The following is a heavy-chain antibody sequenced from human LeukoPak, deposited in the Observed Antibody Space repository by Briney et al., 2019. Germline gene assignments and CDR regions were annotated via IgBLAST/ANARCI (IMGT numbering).Heavy chain of an antibody. Sequence: GGSLRLSCAASGFTFSCTWMTWVRQAPGKGLEWVGRIKSETGGGTTDYISVVKGRFTISRDDSENTVYLQMNSLITEDTATYYCATYRSGWSFDNWGQGTLVTVSS. J-gene: IGHJ4*02. CDR2: IKSETGGGTT. V-gene: IGHV3-15*01. CDR1: GFTFSCTW. D-gene: IGHD6-19*01. CDR3: ATYRSGWSFDN.